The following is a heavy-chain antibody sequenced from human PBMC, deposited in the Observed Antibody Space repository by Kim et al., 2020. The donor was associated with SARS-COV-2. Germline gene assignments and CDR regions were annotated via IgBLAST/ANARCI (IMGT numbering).Heavy chain of an antibody. V-gene: IGHV3-64D*06. Sequence: GGSLRLSCSASGFTFSSYTMHWVRQAPGKGLEYISTISNTGVATYYADSVKGRFTISRDNSKNTLYLQVSSLRPEDTAVYYCVIFTGARNPFDCWGQGTLVTVYS. J-gene: IGHJ4*02. CDR3: VIFTGARNPFDC. D-gene: IGHD3-3*01. CDR2: ISNTGVAT. CDR1: GFTFSSYT.